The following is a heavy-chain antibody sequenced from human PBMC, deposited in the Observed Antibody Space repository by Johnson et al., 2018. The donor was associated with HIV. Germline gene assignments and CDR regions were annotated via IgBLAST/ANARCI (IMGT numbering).Heavy chain of an antibody. J-gene: IGHJ3*02. CDR3: ARDRSSGWYGRVDAFDI. CDR2: ISYDGSNK. Sequence: QMQLVESGGGVVQPGRSLTLSCAASGFTFNKFAMHWVRQAPGQGLEWLAFISYDGSNKYYADSVEGRFTISRDNSKNTLYLQMKSLRAEDPAVYYFARDRSSGWYGRVDAFDIWGQGTMVTVSS. V-gene: IGHV3-30-3*01. CDR1: GFTFNKFA. D-gene: IGHD6-19*01.